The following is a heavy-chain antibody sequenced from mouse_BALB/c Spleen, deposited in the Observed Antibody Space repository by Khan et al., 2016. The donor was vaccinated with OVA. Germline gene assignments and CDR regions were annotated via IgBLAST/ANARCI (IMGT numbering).Heavy chain of an antibody. CDR1: GYTFINYW. CDR2: INPSTAYT. V-gene: IGHV1-7*01. Sequence: QVQLQQSGAELAKPGASVKMSCKASGYTFINYWILWVKQRPGQGLEWIGYINPSTAYTEYNQNFKDKATLTADKSSRTADMQLSSLTSEDSAVYDCARRGLRWDFDYWGQGTTLTVSS. D-gene: IGHD1-1*01. J-gene: IGHJ2*01. CDR3: ARRGLRWDFDY.